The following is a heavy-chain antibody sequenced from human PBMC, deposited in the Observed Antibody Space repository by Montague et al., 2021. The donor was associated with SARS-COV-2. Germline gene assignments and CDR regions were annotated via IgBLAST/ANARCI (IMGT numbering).Heavy chain of an antibody. V-gene: IGHV4-39*02. Sequence: SETLSLTCIVSGESIDRDTYYWGWIRQSPGKWLEWIGSLSSSGSTYYNPSLRSRVTISMDTSKNHFSLKVNSVTATDTAVYFCARPGSVSGWFYFDDWGQGTLVSVSS. D-gene: IGHD6-19*01. J-gene: IGHJ4*02. CDR1: GESIDRDTYY. CDR3: ARPGSVSGWFYFDD. CDR2: LSSSGST.